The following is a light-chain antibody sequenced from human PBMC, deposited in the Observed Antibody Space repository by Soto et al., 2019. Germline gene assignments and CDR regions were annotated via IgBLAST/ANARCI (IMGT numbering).Light chain of an antibody. Sequence: EIVLTQSPGTLSLSPGERATLSCRASQSVSSSYLAWYQQKTGQAPRLLIYGASSRATGIPDRFSGSGSGTDFTLTISRLEPEDFAVYYCQQYGSSPWTFGRVTKVEIK. J-gene: IGKJ1*01. CDR2: GAS. CDR3: QQYGSSPWT. V-gene: IGKV3-20*01. CDR1: QSVSSSY.